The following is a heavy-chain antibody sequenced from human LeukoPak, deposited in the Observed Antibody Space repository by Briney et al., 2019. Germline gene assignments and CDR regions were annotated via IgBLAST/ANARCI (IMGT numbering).Heavy chain of an antibody. CDR2: INKDATIT. J-gene: IGHJ4*02. Sequence: GGSLRLSCAASAFSINNFWMHWVRQGPGKGLEWVSRINKDATITTYADSVKGRFTVSRDNAKNSLYLQMNSLRAEDTAVYYCARGSNWAFDNWGQGTLVTVSS. D-gene: IGHD2-8*01. V-gene: IGHV3-74*03. CDR1: AFSINNFW. CDR3: ARGSNWAFDN.